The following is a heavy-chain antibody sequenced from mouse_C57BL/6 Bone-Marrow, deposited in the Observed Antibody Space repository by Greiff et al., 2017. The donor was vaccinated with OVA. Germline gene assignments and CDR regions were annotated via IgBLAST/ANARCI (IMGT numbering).Heavy chain of an antibody. CDR3: ARSPSGSPFAY. CDR1: GYTFTDYY. V-gene: IGHV1-19*01. J-gene: IGHJ3*01. Sequence: SGPVLVKPGASVKMSCKASGYTFTDYYMNWVKQSHGKSLEWIGVINPYNGGTSYNQKFKGKATLTVDKSSSTAYMELNSLTSEDSAVYYCARSPSGSPFAYWGQGTLVTVSA. CDR2: INPYNGGT. D-gene: IGHD3-2*02.